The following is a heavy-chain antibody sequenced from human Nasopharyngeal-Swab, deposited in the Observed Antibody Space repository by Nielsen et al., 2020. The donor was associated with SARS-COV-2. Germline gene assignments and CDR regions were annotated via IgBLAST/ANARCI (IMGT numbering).Heavy chain of an antibody. CDR2: ISGSGGST. CDR3: ARYDDYYDSSGYAY. J-gene: IGHJ4*02. Sequence: GESLKISCAASGFTFSSYDMSWGRQAPGKGLEWVSVISGSGGSTYYEDSVKGRFTISRDNSKNTLDLQMNSLRTEDTAVYYCARYDDYYDSSGYAYWGQGTLVTVSS. CDR1: GFTFSSYD. D-gene: IGHD3-22*01. V-gene: IGHV3-23*01.